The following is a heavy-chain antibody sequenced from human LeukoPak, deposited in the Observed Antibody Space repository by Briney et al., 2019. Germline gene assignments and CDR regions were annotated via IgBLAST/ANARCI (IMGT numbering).Heavy chain of an antibody. CDR3: AGDFLSGQNRLNWFDP. CDR1: GGSISSSSYY. Sequence: SSETLSLTCTVSGGSISSSSYYWGWIRQPPGKGLEWLGSIFYSGYTYYNPSLKSRVTISVDTSQSQFSLKLSAVPSADTAVYFGAGDFLSGQNRLNWFDPWGQGTLVTVSS. D-gene: IGHD3-3*01. CDR2: IFYSGYT. J-gene: IGHJ5*02. V-gene: IGHV4-39*01.